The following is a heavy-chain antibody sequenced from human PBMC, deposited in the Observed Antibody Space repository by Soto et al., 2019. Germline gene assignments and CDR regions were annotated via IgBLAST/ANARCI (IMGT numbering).Heavy chain of an antibody. J-gene: IGHJ5*02. V-gene: IGHV3-23*01. D-gene: IGHD1-26*01. CDR1: GFSFSSYA. CDR2: ISARGGSS. Sequence: EVQLLESGGGLVQPGGSLRLACAASGFSFSSYAMVWGRQAPGKGLEWVSVISARGGSSYFAASVKGRFTISRANSQNVLSLEKHSLRAEDTATYFCAKGSNDYSAAVDRWGQATRVIVSS. CDR3: AKGSNDYSAAVDR.